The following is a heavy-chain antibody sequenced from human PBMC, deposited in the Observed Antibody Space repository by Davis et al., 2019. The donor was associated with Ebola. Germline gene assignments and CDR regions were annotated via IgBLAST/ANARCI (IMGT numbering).Heavy chain of an antibody. V-gene: IGHV4-39*07. Sequence: PSETLSLTCTVSGSSISSSSYYWGWIRQPPGKGLEWIGEINHSGSTNYNPSLKSRVTISVDTSKNQFSLKLSSVTAADTAVYYCARGYGDYNPDYYYYGMDVWGQGTTVTVSS. CDR3: ARGYGDYNPDYYYYGMDV. J-gene: IGHJ6*02. CDR2: INHSGST. D-gene: IGHD4-17*01. CDR1: GSSISSSSYY.